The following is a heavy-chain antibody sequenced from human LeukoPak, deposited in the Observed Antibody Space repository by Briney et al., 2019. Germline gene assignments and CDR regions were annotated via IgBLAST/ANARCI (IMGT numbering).Heavy chain of an antibody. Sequence: SETLSLTCTVSGGSISSYYWSWIRQPAGKGLEWIGRIYTSGSTIYNPSLKSRVTMSVDTSKNQFSLKLSSVTAADTAVYYCASLPLITMIASPNFGYWGQGTLVTVSS. CDR3: ASLPLITMIASPNFGY. V-gene: IGHV4-4*07. D-gene: IGHD3-22*01. CDR2: IYTSGST. J-gene: IGHJ4*02. CDR1: GGSISSYY.